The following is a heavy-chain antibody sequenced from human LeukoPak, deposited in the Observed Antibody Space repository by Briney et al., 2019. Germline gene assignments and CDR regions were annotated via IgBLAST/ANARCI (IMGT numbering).Heavy chain of an antibody. Sequence: GGSLRLSCAASGFTFSSYGMHWVRQAPGKGLEWVAVISYDGSNKYYADSVKGRFTISRDNSKNTLYLQMSSLRAEDTAVYYCAKDIVGALDYWGQGTLVTVSS. V-gene: IGHV3-30*18. CDR1: GFTFSSYG. J-gene: IGHJ4*02. D-gene: IGHD1-26*01. CDR2: ISYDGSNK. CDR3: AKDIVGALDY.